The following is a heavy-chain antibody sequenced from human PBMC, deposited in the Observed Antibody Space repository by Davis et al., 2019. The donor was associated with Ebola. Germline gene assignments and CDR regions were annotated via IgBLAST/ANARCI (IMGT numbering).Heavy chain of an antibody. J-gene: IGHJ5*02. D-gene: IGHD3-3*01. CDR2: MNPNSGNT. Sequence: ASVKVSCKASGYTFTSYDINWVRQATGQGLEWMGWMNPNSGNTGYAQKFQGRVTMTRNTSISTAYMELSRLRSDDTAVYYCARAQTIQGLEWLNWFDPWGQGTLVTVSS. CDR3: ARAQTIQGLEWLNWFDP. CDR1: GYTFTSYD. V-gene: IGHV1-8*01.